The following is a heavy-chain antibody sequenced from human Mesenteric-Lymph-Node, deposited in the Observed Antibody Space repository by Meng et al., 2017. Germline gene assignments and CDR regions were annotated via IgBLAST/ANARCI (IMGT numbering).Heavy chain of an antibody. CDR1: GGSISSSSYY. D-gene: IGHD3-16*01. V-gene: IGHV4-39*07. CDR2: IYYSGST. CDR3: ARDRGEIMITFGGATSAFDI. J-gene: IGHJ3*02. Sequence: GSLRLSCTVSGGSISSSSYYWGWIRQPPGKGLEWIGSIYYSGSTYYNPSLKSRVTISVDTSKNQFSLKLSSVTAADTAVYYCARDRGEIMITFGGATSAFDIWGQGTMVTVSS.